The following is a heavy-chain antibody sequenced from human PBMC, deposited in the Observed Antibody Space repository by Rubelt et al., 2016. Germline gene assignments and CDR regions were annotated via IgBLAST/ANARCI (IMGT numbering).Heavy chain of an antibody. CDR1: GYTFTSYA. CDR2: INAGNGNT. D-gene: IGHD4-17*01. J-gene: IGHJ6*02. Sequence: QSGAEVKKPGASVKVSCKASGYTFTSYAMHWVRQAPGQRLEWMGWINAGNGNTKYSQKFQGRVTITRDTSASTAYMELSSLRSEDTAVYYCAGGVTVTRGGGMDVWGQGTTVTVSS. CDR3: AGGVTVTRGGGMDV. V-gene: IGHV1-3*01.